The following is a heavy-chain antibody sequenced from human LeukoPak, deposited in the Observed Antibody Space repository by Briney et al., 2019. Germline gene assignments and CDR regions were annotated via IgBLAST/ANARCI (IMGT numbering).Heavy chain of an antibody. D-gene: IGHD1-14*01. CDR3: ARDVSGISSATDTFDM. CDR1: GYTFTAYY. J-gene: IGHJ3*02. V-gene: IGHV1-2*06. CDR2: INPNSGDT. Sequence: ASVKLSCKASGYTFTAYYMHWVRQAPGQGLEWVGRINPNSGDTNYAQKFQGRVTMTRDTSISTVYMELTGLRSDDTAVYYCARDVSGISSATDTFDMWGQGTVVTVSS.